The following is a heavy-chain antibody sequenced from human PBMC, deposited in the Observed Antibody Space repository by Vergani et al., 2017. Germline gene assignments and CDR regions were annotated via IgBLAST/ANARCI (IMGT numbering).Heavy chain of an antibody. Sequence: QVQLQESGPGLVKSSETLSLTCSVSFDSIRNLYCNWIRQPPGKGLEWVGSIHYSENTNYNPSLKTRVTISVDTSKNQFSLTLTSVAAADTAVYYWASDTRSGQRADRWGQGILVTVTS. CDR3: ASDTRSGQRADR. J-gene: IGHJ5*02. CDR1: FDSIRNLY. CDR2: IHYSENT. V-gene: IGHV4-59*11. D-gene: IGHD6-19*01.